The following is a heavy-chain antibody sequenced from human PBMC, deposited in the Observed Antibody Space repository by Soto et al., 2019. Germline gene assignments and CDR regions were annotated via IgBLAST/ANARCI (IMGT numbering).Heavy chain of an antibody. V-gene: IGHV4-39*01. CDR1: GGSISSSSYY. D-gene: IGHD3-3*01. CDR3: ASSTMGFWSGYAQTYYYYGMDV. Sequence: SETLSLTCTVSGGSISSSSYYWGWIRQPPGKGLEWIGSIYYSGSTYYNPSLKSRVTISVDTSKDQFSLKLSSVTAADTAVYYCASSTMGFWSGYAQTYYYYGMDVWGQGTTVTVSS. CDR2: IYYSGST. J-gene: IGHJ6*02.